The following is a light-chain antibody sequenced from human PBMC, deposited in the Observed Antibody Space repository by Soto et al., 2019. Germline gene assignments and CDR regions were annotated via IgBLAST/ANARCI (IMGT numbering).Light chain of an antibody. CDR1: SSDVGEYNY. V-gene: IGLV2-11*01. CDR2: DVN. CDR3: CSYAGSYSWV. J-gene: IGLJ3*02. Sequence: QSALTQPRSVSGSPGQSVTISCTGTSSDVGEYNYVSWYQKYPGKAPKLMIYDVNKRASGVPDRFSGSKSGNTASLTISGLQAEDEGDYYCCSYAGSYSWVFGGGTKVTVL.